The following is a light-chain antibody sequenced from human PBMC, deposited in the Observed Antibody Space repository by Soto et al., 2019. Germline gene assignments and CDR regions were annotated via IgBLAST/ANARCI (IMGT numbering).Light chain of an antibody. CDR2: GAS. V-gene: IGKV3-20*01. CDR3: QQYGGSRWT. J-gene: IGKJ1*01. CDR1: QSVSSTY. Sequence: EIVLTQSPGTLSLSPGERATLSCRASQSVSSTYLAWYQQKPGQAPRLLIYGASNRATGIPDRFSGSGSGTGFTPTISRLEPEDFAVYYCQQYGGSRWTFGQGTRVDI.